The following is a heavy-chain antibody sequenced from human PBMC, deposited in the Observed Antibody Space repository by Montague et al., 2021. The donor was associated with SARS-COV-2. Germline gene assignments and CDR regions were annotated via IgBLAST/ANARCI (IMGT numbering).Heavy chain of an antibody. Sequence: SLRLSCAVSGFTFDDYGMSWVRQVPGKGLEWVSGISRSGDRTAYGDSVKGRFIISRDNAKNSLHLQMNSLRVEDTAFYYCSRGGGMIRGVADFWGQGILVSVSS. CDR3: SRGGGMIRGVADF. D-gene: IGHD3-10*01. CDR1: GFTFDDYG. J-gene: IGHJ4*02. CDR2: ISRSGDRT. V-gene: IGHV3-20*04.